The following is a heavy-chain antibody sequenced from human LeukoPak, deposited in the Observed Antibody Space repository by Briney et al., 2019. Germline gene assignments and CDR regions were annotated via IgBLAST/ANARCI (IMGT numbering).Heavy chain of an antibody. CDR2: IIPIFGTA. D-gene: IGHD2-21*01. CDR1: GGTFSSYA. Sequence: SVKVSCKASGGTFSSYAISWVRQAPGQGLEWMGGIIPIFGTANYAQKFQGRVTITTDESTSTAYMELRSLRSDDTAVYYCARIAYCGGDCYTTYFDYWGQGTLVTVSS. CDR3: ARIAYCGGDCYTTYFDY. J-gene: IGHJ4*02. V-gene: IGHV1-69*05.